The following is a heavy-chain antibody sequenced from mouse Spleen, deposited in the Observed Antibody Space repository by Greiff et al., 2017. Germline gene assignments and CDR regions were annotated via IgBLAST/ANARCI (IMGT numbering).Heavy chain of an antibody. CDR2: INPSSGYT. Sequence: QVQLQQSGAELAKPGASVKLSCKASGYTFTSYWMHWVKQRPGQGLEWIGYINPSSGYTKYNQKFKDKATLTADKSSSTAYMQLSSLTYEDSAVYYCARSLITTAWYFDVWGAGTTVTVSS. CDR1: GYTFTSYW. D-gene: IGHD1-2*01. CDR3: ARSLITTAWYFDV. J-gene: IGHJ1*01. V-gene: IGHV1-7*01.